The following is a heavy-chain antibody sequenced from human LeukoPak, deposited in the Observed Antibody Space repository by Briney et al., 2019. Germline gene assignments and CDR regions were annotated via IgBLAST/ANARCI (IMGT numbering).Heavy chain of an antibody. J-gene: IGHJ4*02. CDR3: ARWRGYSSGWSGPFDD. CDR1: GYTFTGHY. D-gene: IGHD6-13*01. Sequence: SGKVSCKASGYTFTGHYMHWVRQAPGQGLDWMGWIDAKSGGTKYAQRFQGRVTMTRDTSINTGYMELSSLTSDDTAVYYCARWRGYSSGWSGPFDDWGQGTLVTVSS. CDR2: IDAKSGGT. V-gene: IGHV1-2*02.